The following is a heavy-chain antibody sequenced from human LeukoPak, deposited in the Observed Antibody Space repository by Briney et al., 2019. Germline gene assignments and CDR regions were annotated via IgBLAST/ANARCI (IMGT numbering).Heavy chain of an antibody. CDR1: GFTFSNYV. CDR2: ITASGDGT. CDR3: AKSDHCFWTCYKK. J-gene: IGHJ4*02. D-gene: IGHD3/OR15-3a*01. Sequence: PGGSLRLSCAASGFTFSNYVMSWVRQAPGQGLEWVSAITASGDGTYYADSVKDRFTIYRDNSRNTLCLQMNSPRADDTAVYYCAKSDHCFWTCYKKWGQGTLVTVSS. V-gene: IGHV3-23*01.